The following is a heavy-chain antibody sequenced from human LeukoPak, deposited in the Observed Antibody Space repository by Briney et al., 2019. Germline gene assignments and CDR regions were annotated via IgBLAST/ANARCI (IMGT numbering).Heavy chain of an antibody. D-gene: IGHD3-10*01. CDR2: INGENGNT. Sequence: ASVKVSCKASGYIFSDYTMHWVRQAPGQRLEWMGWINGENGNTKYSQELRGRVTFTSDSSATTVYMELSSLRSEDVAVYYCAREVSSIGANYFDYWGQGTLVTVSS. CDR3: AREVSSIGANYFDY. CDR1: GYIFSDYT. J-gene: IGHJ4*02. V-gene: IGHV1-3*03.